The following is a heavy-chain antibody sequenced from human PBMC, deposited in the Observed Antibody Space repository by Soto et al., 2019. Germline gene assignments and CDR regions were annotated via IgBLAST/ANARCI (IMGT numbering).Heavy chain of an antibody. CDR3: ARDGDGYNY. Sequence: SETLSLTCAVSGGSFSANHWSWIRQPPGKGLEWIGEINHSGSTNYNPSLKSRVTISVDTPKNQFSLKLSSVTAADTAVYYCARDGDGYNYWGQGTLVTVSS. D-gene: IGHD5-12*01. J-gene: IGHJ4*02. CDR1: GGSFSANH. V-gene: IGHV4-34*01. CDR2: INHSGST.